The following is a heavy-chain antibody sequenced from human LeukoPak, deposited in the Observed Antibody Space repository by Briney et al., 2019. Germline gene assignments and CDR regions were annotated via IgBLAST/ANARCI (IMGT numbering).Heavy chain of an antibody. D-gene: IGHD5-18*01. Sequence: PGGSLRLSFAAPGFTFDDNAMHSVRQAPGKCLEWVSLISGDGSSTYYGDSVKGRFTVSRDSSNNSLYLQMNSLRADATALYYCARVRTAMEIGDYWGQGTLVTVSS. V-gene: IGHV3-43*02. J-gene: IGHJ4*02. CDR1: GFTFDDNA. CDR2: ISGDGSST. CDR3: ARVRTAMEIGDY.